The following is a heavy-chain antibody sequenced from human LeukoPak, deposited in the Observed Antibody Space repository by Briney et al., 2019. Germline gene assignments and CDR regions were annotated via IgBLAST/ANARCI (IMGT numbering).Heavy chain of an antibody. J-gene: IGHJ6*03. CDR3: ARHRGYYYYYMDV. V-gene: IGHV4-39*01. Sequence: PSETLSLTCTVPGGSISSNSYYWGWIRQPPGKGLEWIGSMYYSGSTYYNPSLKSRVTISVDTSKNQFSLKLSSVTAADTAVYYCARHRGYYYYYMDVWGKGTTVTISS. CDR2: MYYSGST. CDR1: GGSISSNSYY.